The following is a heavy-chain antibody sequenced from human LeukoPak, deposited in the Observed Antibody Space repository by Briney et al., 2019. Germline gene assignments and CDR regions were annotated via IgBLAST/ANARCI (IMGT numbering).Heavy chain of an antibody. CDR2: INPNSGGT. J-gene: IGHJ4*02. V-gene: IGHV1-2*02. CDR1: GYTFTGYY. Sequence: ASVKVSCKASGYTFTGYYMHWVRQAPGQGLEWMGWINPNSGGTNYAQKFQGRVTMTRDTSISTAYMELSRLRSDDTAVYYCARDQTGLYYYGSGSYTPDGFLIWGQGTLVTVSS. D-gene: IGHD3-10*01. CDR3: ARDQTGLYYYGSGSYTPDGFLI.